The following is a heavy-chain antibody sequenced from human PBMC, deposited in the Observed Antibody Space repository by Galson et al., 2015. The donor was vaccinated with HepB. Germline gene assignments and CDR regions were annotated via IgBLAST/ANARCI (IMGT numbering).Heavy chain of an antibody. V-gene: IGHV3-23*01. J-gene: IGHJ4*02. D-gene: IGHD5-18*01. CDR2: ISGGGSST. CDR1: GFTFSSCA. Sequence: LRLSCAASGFTFSSCAMSWVRQAPGKGLECISVISGGGSSTYYADSVKGRFTISRDNSKNTVSLQMNSLRAEDTAVYYCAKDGRGGHIYGDWGQRTLVTVSS. CDR3: AKDGRGGHIYGD.